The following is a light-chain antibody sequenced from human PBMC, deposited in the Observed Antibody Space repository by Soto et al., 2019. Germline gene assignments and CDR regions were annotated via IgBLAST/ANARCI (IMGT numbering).Light chain of an antibody. CDR3: CSYADSNTVL. J-gene: IGLJ2*01. CDR1: SSDVGSYNL. Sequence: QSALTQPASVSGPPGQSITISCTGTSSDVGSYNLVSWYQHHPGKAPKLMIYEDSKRPSGVSNRFSGSSSGNTASLTISGLQAEDEADYCCCSYADSNTVLFGGGTKLTVL. CDR2: EDS. V-gene: IGLV2-23*02.